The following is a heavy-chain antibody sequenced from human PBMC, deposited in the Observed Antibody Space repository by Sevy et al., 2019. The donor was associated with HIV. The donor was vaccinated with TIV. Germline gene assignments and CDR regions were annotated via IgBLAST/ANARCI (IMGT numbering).Heavy chain of an antibody. CDR3: ARGPMVAATGLYYYYYGMDV. D-gene: IGHD2-15*01. V-gene: IGHV1-2*02. CDR1: GYTFTGYY. Sequence: ASVKVSCKASGYTFTGYYMHWVRQAPGQGLEWMGWINPNSGGTNYAQKFQGRVTMTRDTSISTAYMELSRLGSDDTAVYYCARGPMVAATGLYYYYYGMDVWGQGTTHRLL. CDR2: INPNSGGT. J-gene: IGHJ6*02.